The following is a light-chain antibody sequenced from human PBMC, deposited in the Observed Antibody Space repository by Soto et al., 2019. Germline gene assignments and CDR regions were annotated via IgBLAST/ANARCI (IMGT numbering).Light chain of an antibody. CDR3: QQYNNWPFT. Sequence: EVVMTQSPATLSVSPGERVTLSCRASQTVTSNLAWYQQKPGQAPRLLIYGASTRATAIPARFSGSGSGTEFTLTVSSLQSEDFAVYYCQQYNNWPFTFDGGTKVEIK. CDR2: GAS. V-gene: IGKV3-15*01. CDR1: QTVTSN. J-gene: IGKJ4*01.